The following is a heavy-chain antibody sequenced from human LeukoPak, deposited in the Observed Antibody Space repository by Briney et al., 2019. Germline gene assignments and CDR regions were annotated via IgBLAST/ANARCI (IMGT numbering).Heavy chain of an antibody. CDR3: ARHADIAVASGWFDP. CDR1: GYRFTSYW. J-gene: IGHJ5*02. D-gene: IGHD6-19*01. V-gene: IGHV5-10-1*01. Sequence: AGESLKISCKGSGYRFTSYWISWVRQMPGKGLEWMGRIDPSDSYTNYSPSFQGHVTISADKSISTAYLQWSSLKASDTAMYYCARHADIAVASGWFDPWGQGTLVTVSS. CDR2: IDPSDSYT.